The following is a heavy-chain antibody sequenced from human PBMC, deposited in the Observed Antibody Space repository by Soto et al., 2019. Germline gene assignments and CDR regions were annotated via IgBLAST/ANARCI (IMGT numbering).Heavy chain of an antibody. CDR3: ATDFNPGSRRYYYYGMDV. CDR2: FDPEDGET. V-gene: IGHV1-24*01. CDR1: GYTLTELS. Sequence: ASVKVSCKVSGYTLTELSMHWVRQAPGKGLEWMGGFDPEDGETSYAQKFQGRVTMTEDTSTDTAYMELSSLRSEDTAVYYCATDFNPGSRRYYYYGMDVWGQGTTVTVSS. J-gene: IGHJ6*02.